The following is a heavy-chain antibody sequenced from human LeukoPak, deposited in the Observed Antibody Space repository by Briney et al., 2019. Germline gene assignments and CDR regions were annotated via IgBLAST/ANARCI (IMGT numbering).Heavy chain of an antibody. Sequence: PSETLPLTCAVYGGSFSGYYWSWIRQPPGKGLEWIGEINHSGSTNYNPSLKSRVTISVDTSKNQFSLKLSSVTAADTAVYYCARGRGYSGYGSLYYYYYGMDVWGQGTTVTVSS. J-gene: IGHJ6*02. V-gene: IGHV4-34*01. CDR1: GGSFSGYY. CDR3: ARGRGYSGYGSLYYYYYGMDV. CDR2: INHSGST. D-gene: IGHD5-12*01.